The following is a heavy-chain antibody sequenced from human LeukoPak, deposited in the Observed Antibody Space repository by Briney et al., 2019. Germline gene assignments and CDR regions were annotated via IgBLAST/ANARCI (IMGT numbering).Heavy chain of an antibody. CDR1: GYTFTGYY. V-gene: IGHV1-2*06. CDR2: INPNSGGT. Sequence: ASVKVSCKASGYTFTGYYIHWVRQAPGQGFEWMGRINPNSGGTDYAQKFQGRVTMTRDTSINTAYMELSRLRSDDTAVYYCARDRAMDYWGQGTLVTVSS. J-gene: IGHJ4*02. CDR3: ARDRAMDY.